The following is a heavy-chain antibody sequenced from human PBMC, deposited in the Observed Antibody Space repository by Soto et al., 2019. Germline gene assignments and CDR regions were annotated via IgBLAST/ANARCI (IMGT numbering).Heavy chain of an antibody. V-gene: IGHV3-23*01. Sequence: PGGSLRLSCTASGFTFSSYAMSWVRQAPGKGLEWVSAISGSGGSTHYAASVKGRFTIPRDNSKNTLYLQMNSLRAEDPAVYYCAKVMITFGGVIVRSPGIDYWGQGT. D-gene: IGHD3-16*02. CDR1: GFTFSSYA. CDR2: ISGSGGST. CDR3: AKVMITFGGVIVRSPGIDY. J-gene: IGHJ4*02.